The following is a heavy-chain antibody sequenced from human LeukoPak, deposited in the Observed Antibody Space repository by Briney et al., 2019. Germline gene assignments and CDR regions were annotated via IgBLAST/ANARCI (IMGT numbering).Heavy chain of an antibody. Sequence: SETLSLTCTVSGGSISNGGYYWSWIRQPPGKGLEWIGNICHSGSTHYNPSLKSRVTISVDRSKNQFSLKLSSVTAADTAVYYCARVNYVRNDYFDYWGQGTLVTVSS. CDR3: ARVNYVRNDYFDY. J-gene: IGHJ4*02. D-gene: IGHD3-10*02. CDR2: ICHSGST. CDR1: GGSISNGGYY. V-gene: IGHV4-30-2*01.